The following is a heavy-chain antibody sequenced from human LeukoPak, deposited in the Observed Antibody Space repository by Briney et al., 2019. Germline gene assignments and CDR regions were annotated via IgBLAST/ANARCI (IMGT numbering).Heavy chain of an antibody. V-gene: IGHV1-8*01. CDR2: MNPNSGNT. J-gene: IGHJ6*02. Sequence: ASVNVSCKASGYTFTSYDINWVRQATGQGLEWMGWMNPNSGNTGYAQKFQGRVTMTRNTSISTAYMELSSLRSEDTAVYYCARGLKQWLGQYGMDVWGQGTTVTVSS. CDR3: ARGLKQWLGQYGMDV. CDR1: GYTFTSYD. D-gene: IGHD6-19*01.